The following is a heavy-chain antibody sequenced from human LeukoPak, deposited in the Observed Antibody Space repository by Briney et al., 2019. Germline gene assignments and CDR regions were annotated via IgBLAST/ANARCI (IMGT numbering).Heavy chain of an antibody. CDR1: GFTFSSYA. V-gene: IGHV3-23*01. CDR2: ISGSGGST. D-gene: IGHD3-3*01. Sequence: GGSPRLSCAASGFTFSSYAMSWVRQAPGKGLEWVSAISGSGGSTYYADFVKGRLPISRDNSKNTLYLQMNSLRAEDTAVYYCARGITIFGVVIGPYYGMDVWGQGTTVTVSS. J-gene: IGHJ6*02. CDR3: ARGITIFGVVIGPYYGMDV.